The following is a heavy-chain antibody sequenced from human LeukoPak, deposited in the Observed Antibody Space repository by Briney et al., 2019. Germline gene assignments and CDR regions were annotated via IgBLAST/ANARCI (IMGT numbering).Heavy chain of an antibody. D-gene: IGHD3-10*01. J-gene: IGHJ5*02. CDR3: ARDPDPVDPSMVWGEVWFDP. CDR1: GFMFRIST. CDR2: FSSSSSYI. Sequence: GGSLRLSCAASGFMFRISTMSWVRQAPGKGLEWVSSFSSSSSYIYYGDSVEGRFTISRDNAKNTVYLQMNSLTVEDTAVYYCARDPDPVDPSMVWGEVWFDPWGQGTLVTVSS. V-gene: IGHV3-21*01.